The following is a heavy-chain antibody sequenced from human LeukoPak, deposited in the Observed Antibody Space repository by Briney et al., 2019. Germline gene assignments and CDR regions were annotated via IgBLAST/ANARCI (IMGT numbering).Heavy chain of an antibody. CDR3: ARATALYYYDTGRYYFDS. CDR2: IYNTGST. Sequence: SETLSLTCTVSGASISSGGYHWSWIRQHPGKGLEWIGHIYNTGSTYYKPSLKSRLTISVDTSKIRFSLKLSSVTAADTAVYYCARATALYYYDTGRYYFDSWGQGTLVTVSS. V-gene: IGHV4-31*03. J-gene: IGHJ4*02. D-gene: IGHD3-16*01. CDR1: GASISSGGYH.